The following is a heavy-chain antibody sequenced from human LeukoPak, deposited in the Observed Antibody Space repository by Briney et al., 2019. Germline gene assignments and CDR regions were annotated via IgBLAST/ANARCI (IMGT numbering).Heavy chain of an antibody. J-gene: IGHJ6*03. D-gene: IGHD3/OR15-3a*01. CDR2: INPSGGST. Sequence: ASVKVSCKASGGTFSSYAISWVRQAPGQGLEGMGIINPSGGSTNYAQEFQGRVTMSRDPSTSTVYMELSSLRSEDTAVYHCARGNDFWTGSYYMDVWGEGTTVTVSS. CDR1: GGTFSSYA. CDR3: ARGNDFWTGSYYMDV. V-gene: IGHV1-46*01.